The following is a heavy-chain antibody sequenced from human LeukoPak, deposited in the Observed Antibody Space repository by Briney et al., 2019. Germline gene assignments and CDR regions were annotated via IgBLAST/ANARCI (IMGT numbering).Heavy chain of an antibody. CDR2: ISSSSSYI. J-gene: IGHJ4*02. CDR1: GFTFSSYS. V-gene: IGHV3-21*04. CDR3: ARAGWFGEFPDY. D-gene: IGHD3-10*01. Sequence: GGSLRLSCAASGFTFSSYSMNWVRQAPGKGLEWVSSISSSSSYIYYADSVKGRFTISRDNAKNSLYLQMNSLRAEDTAVYYCARAGWFGEFPDYWGQGTLVTVSS.